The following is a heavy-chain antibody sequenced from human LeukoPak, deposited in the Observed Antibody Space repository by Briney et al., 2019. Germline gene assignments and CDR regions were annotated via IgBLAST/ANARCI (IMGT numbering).Heavy chain of an antibody. D-gene: IGHD2-15*01. J-gene: IGHJ3*02. CDR3: AKVSGDIVVVVADDAFDI. V-gene: IGHV3-30*18. Sequence: GGSLRLSCATSGFTFSTFWMHWVRQAPGKGLEWVAVISYDGSNKYYADSVKGRFTISRDNSKNTLYLQMNSLRAEDTAVYYCAKVSGDIVVVVADDAFDIWGQGTMVTVSS. CDR2: ISYDGSNK. CDR1: GFTFSTFW.